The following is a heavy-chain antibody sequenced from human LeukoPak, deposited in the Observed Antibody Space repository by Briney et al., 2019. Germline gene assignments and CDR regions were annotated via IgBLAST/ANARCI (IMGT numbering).Heavy chain of an antibody. V-gene: IGHV1-69*05. D-gene: IGHD3-3*01. CDR1: GGTFSSYA. CDR2: IIPIFGTA. CDR3: ATQYDFWSGYYTGINYYYMDV. Sequence: SVKVSCKASGGTFSSYAISWVRQAPGQGLEWMGRIIPIFGTANYAQKFQGRVTITTDESTSTAYMELSSLRPEDTAVYYCATQYDFWSGYYTGINYYYMDVWGKGTTVTVSS. J-gene: IGHJ6*03.